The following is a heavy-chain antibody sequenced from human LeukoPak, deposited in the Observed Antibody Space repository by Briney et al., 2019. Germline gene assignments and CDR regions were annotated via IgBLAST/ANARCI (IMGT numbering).Heavy chain of an antibody. CDR3: ARMYCSSTSCRPLYYYGMDV. CDR1: GFTFSDYY. J-gene: IGHJ6*02. CDR2: ISSSGSTI. D-gene: IGHD2-2*01. V-gene: IGHV3-11*01. Sequence: GGSLRLSCAASGFTFSDYYMSWIRQAPGKGLEWVSYISSSGSTIYYADSVKGRFTISRDNAKNSLYLQMNSLRAEDTAVYYCARMYCSSTSCRPLYYYGMDVWGQGTTVTVSS.